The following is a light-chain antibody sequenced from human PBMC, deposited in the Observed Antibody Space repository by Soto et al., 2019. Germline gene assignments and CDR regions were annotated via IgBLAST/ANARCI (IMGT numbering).Light chain of an antibody. J-gene: IGKJ1*01. Sequence: EIVLTQSPGTLSLSPGERATLSCRASQTVSSARLAWFQQKPGQAPGLLIYGASSRAPGIPDRFSGSGSETDFTLTITRLESEDFAVYSCHQYGSSPWTFGQGTKVDIK. CDR1: QTVSSAR. CDR3: HQYGSSPWT. V-gene: IGKV3-20*01. CDR2: GAS.